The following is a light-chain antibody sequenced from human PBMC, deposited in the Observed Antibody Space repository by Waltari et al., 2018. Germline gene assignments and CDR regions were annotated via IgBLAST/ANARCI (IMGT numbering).Light chain of an antibody. CDR1: QDIRSY. Sequence: DIQMTQSPSSLSASVGDKVTITCRASQDIRSYLNWYKQKSGKAPKLLIFAASSLQSGVPLRFSGSGTGTDFTLTISSLQPEDFAIYYCQQSYSTPLPFGQGTKVEIK. J-gene: IGKJ1*01. CDR2: AAS. CDR3: QQSYSTPLP. V-gene: IGKV1-39*01.